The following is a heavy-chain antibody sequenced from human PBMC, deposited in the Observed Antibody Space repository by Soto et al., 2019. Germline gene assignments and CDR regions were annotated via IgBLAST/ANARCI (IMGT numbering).Heavy chain of an antibody. CDR3: AREQLRVDYFCTALDI. CDR1: GFSFGHYS. Sequence: EVQLVESGGGLVKPGGSLRLSCVASGFSFGHYSINWVRQAPGRGLEWVSTISSGSSFIYYADSVKGRFTVSRDNAKNSLSLQMHSLRAEDTAVYFCAREQLRVDYFCTALDIWGQGKVVTVS. J-gene: IGHJ3*02. D-gene: IGHD1-1*01. CDR2: ISSGSSFI. V-gene: IGHV3-21*01.